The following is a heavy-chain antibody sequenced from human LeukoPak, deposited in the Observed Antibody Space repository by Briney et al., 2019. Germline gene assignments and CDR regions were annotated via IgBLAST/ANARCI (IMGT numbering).Heavy chain of an antibody. D-gene: IGHD1-26*01. Sequence: SETLSLTCTVSGGSISTYHWSWIRQPPGKGLEWTGHIYTSGNTDYNPSLKGRVTISVDTSRNQLSLKLSSVTAADTAVYYCARQPIGRYGFDVWGQGTTVTVSS. CDR3: ARQPIGRYGFDV. CDR1: GGSISTYH. V-gene: IGHV4-4*09. J-gene: IGHJ3*01. CDR2: IYTSGNT.